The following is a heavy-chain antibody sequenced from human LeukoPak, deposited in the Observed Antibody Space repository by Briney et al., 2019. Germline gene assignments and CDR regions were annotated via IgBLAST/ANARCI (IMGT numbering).Heavy chain of an antibody. D-gene: IGHD2-8*02. Sequence: GGSLRLSCAASGFTFSSYGMHWVRQAPGKGLEWVVVISYDGSNKYYADSVKGRFTISRDNSKNTLYLQMNSLRAEDTAVYYCAKSTDWFDPWGQGTLVTVSS. CDR3: AKSTDWFDP. J-gene: IGHJ5*02. CDR1: GFTFSSYG. CDR2: ISYDGSNK. V-gene: IGHV3-30*18.